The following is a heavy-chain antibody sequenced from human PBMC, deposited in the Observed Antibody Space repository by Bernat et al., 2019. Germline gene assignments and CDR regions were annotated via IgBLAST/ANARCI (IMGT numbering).Heavy chain of an antibody. CDR3: ASVFGGNSAYWYFDL. CDR1: GGSISSYY. Sequence: QVQLQESGPGLVKPSETLSLTCTVSGGSISSYYWSWIRQPPGKGLEWIGYIYYSGSTNYNPSLKSRVTISVDTSKNQFSLKLTSVTAADMAVYYCASVFGGNSAYWYFDLWGRGTLVTVSS. J-gene: IGHJ2*01. CDR2: IYYSGST. V-gene: IGHV4-59*01. D-gene: IGHD4-23*01.